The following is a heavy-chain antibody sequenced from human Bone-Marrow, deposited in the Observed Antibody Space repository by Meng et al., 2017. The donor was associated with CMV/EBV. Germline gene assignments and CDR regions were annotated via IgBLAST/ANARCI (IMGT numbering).Heavy chain of an antibody. V-gene: IGHV1-8*01. D-gene: IGHD3-9*01. Sequence: ASVKVSCKASGYTFTSCDINWVRQDTGQGLEWMGWMNPNSGNTGYAQKFQGRVTMTRNTSISTAYMELSSLRSEDTAVYYRARGSDVLRYFDWLLSPDYYYGMDVWGQGTTVTVSS. CDR2: MNPNSGNT. CDR3: ARGSDVLRYFDWLLSPDYYYGMDV. CDR1: GYTFTSCD. J-gene: IGHJ6*02.